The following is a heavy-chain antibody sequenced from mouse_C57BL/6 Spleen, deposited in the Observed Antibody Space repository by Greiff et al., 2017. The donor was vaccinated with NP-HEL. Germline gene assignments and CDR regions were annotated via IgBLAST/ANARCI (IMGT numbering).Heavy chain of an antibody. D-gene: IGHD1-1*01. V-gene: IGHV1-4*01. J-gene: IGHJ2*01. Sequence: VQLQQSGAELARPGASVKMSCTASGYTFTSYTMHWVKQRPGQGLEWIGYINPSSGYTKYNQKFKDKATLTADKSSSTAYMQLSSLTSEDSAVYYCARSGYYGSSDYWGQGTTLTVSS. CDR2: INPSSGYT. CDR3: ARSGYYGSSDY. CDR1: GYTFTSYT.